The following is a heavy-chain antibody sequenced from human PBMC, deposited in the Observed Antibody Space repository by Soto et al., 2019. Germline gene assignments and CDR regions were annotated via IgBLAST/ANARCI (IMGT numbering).Heavy chain of an antibody. V-gene: IGHV1-2*04. Sequence: ASVKVSCKASGYTSTGYYMHWVRQAPGQGLEWMGWINPNSGGTNYAQKFQGWVTMTRDTSISTAYMELSRLRSDDTAVYYCARAPRILYHFDYWGQGTLVTVSS. CDR3: ARAPRILYHFDY. CDR2: INPNSGGT. CDR1: GYTSTGYY. J-gene: IGHJ4*02. D-gene: IGHD2-8*01.